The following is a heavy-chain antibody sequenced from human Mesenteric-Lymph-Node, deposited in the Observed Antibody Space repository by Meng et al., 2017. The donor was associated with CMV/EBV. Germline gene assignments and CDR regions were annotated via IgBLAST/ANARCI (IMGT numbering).Heavy chain of an antibody. Sequence: SETLSLTCTVSGVSMSRYYWNWVRQPPGKGLGWIGSIYYSGSTYYNPSFKSRVTISVDTSNNQSSLKRSSVTSADTAVYSCARDRFLEWLLSTGGCFDPWGQGTLVTVSS. V-gene: IGHV4-59*12. CDR1: GVSMSRYY. J-gene: IGHJ5*02. CDR2: IYYSGST. CDR3: ARDRFLEWLLSTGGCFDP. D-gene: IGHD3-3*01.